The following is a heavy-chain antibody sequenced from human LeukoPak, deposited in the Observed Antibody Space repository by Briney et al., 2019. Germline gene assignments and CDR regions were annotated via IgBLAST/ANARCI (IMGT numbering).Heavy chain of an antibody. CDR2: ISGSGGST. Sequence: GGSLRLSCAASGFAFSSYAMSWVRQAPGKGLEWVSAISGSGGSTYYADSVKGRFTISRDNSKNTLYLQMTSLRADDTAVYYCVRGQTSLDNWFDPWGQGTLVIVSS. J-gene: IGHJ5*02. CDR1: GFAFSSYA. CDR3: VRGQTSLDNWFDP. V-gene: IGHV3-23*01.